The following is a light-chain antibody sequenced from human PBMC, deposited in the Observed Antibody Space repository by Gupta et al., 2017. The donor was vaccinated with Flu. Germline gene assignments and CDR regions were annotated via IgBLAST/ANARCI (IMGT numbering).Light chain of an antibody. J-gene: IGKJ1*01. V-gene: IGKV1-39*01. CDR3: HQSYSTQWT. CDR2: AAS. CDR1: QSISSY. Sequence: DIQMTQSPSSLSASVGDRVTITCRASQSISSYLNWYQQKPGKAPKLLIYAASSLQSGVPSRFSGSGSGTDFTLTISRLQPEDFATYYCHQSYSTQWTFGQGTKVEIK.